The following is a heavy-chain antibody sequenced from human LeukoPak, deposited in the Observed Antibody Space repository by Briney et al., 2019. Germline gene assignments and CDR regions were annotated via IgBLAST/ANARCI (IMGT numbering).Heavy chain of an antibody. J-gene: IGHJ4*02. CDR3: ARGAQLTDF. V-gene: IGHV3-64*01. CDR2: IGPDGGTT. CDR1: GFTFYTYG. D-gene: IGHD6-13*01. Sequence: GGSLSLSCAASGFTFYTYGMHWVRQAPGKGLEYVSGIGPDGGTTYYANSVKGRFTISRDNSKSMLYLQMGSLTADDMAVYYCARGAQLTDFWGQGTLVTVSS.